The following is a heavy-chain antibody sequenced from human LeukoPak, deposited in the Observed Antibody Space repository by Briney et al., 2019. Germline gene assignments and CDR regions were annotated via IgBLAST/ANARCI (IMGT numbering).Heavy chain of an antibody. V-gene: IGHV4-59*12. Sequence: PSETLSLTCTVSGGSINNYYWSWTRQPPGKGLEWIGHIYYSGSNKNNPSLKSRVTMTVDTSKNQFSLKLTSVTAADTAMYFCARFGSYFEYWGQGILVTVSS. D-gene: IGHD3-10*01. J-gene: IGHJ4*02. CDR3: ARFGSYFEY. CDR2: IYYSGSN. CDR1: GGSINNYY.